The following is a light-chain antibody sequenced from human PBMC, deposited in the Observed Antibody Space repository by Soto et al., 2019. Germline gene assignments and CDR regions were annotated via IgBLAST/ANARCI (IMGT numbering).Light chain of an antibody. CDR3: QQYGSSGT. J-gene: IGKJ1*01. V-gene: IGKV3-20*01. Sequence: ESVLTQSPGTLSLSPGDRATLSCRASQSVSSSYLAWYQQKPGQAPRLLIYDASSRATGIPDRFSGSGSGTDFTLIISRLEPEDFAVYYCQQYGSSGTFGQGTKVDIK. CDR1: QSVSSSY. CDR2: DAS.